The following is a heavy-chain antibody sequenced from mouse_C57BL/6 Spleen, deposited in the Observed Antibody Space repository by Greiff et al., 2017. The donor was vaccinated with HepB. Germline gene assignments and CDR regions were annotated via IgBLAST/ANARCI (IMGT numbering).Heavy chain of an antibody. CDR3: ARRYYGNYFDY. Sequence: EVKLVESGGGLVKPGGSLKLSCAASGFTFSSYTMSWVRQTPEKRLEWVATISGGGGNTYYPDSVKGRFTISRDNAKNTLYLQMSSLRSEDTALYYCARRYYGNYFDYWGQGTTLTVSS. V-gene: IGHV5-9*01. CDR2: ISGGGGNT. D-gene: IGHD1-1*02. CDR1: GFTFSSYT. J-gene: IGHJ2*01.